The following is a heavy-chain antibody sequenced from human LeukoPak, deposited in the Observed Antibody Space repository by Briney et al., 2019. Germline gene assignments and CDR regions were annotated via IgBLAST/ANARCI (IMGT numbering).Heavy chain of an antibody. V-gene: IGHV3-30*02. CDR1: GFTFSSYG. CDR3: AKNAPLGGGPLQYYYYMDV. D-gene: IGHD4-23*01. Sequence: HPGGSLRLSCAASGFTFSSYGMHWVRQAPGKGLEWVAFIRYDGSNKYYADSVKGRFTISRDNSKNTLYLQMNSLRAEDTAVYYCAKNAPLGGGPLQYYYYMDVWGKGTTVTISS. CDR2: IRYDGSNK. J-gene: IGHJ6*03.